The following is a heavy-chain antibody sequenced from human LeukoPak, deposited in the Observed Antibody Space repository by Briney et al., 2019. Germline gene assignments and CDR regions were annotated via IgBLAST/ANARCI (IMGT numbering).Heavy chain of an antibody. D-gene: IGHD1-26*01. V-gene: IGHV3-48*03. J-gene: IGHJ4*02. CDR1: GFSLTTYE. CDR3: ARGWGSVGVHFDY. Sequence: GGSLRLSCAASGFSLTTYEMNWVRQAPGKGLEWVSYISSSGNPMYYADSVKGRFTISRDNTKNSLSLQMNSLRADDTAVYYCARGWGSVGVHFDYWGQGTLVTVSS. CDR2: ISSSGNPM.